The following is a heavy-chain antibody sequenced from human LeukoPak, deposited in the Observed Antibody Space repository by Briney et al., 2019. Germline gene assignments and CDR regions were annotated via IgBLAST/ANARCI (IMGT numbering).Heavy chain of an antibody. Sequence: PGGSLRLSCAASGFTFSSYGMHWVRQAPGKGLEWVAVIWYGGGNKYYADSVKGRFTISRDNSKNTLYLQMNSLRAEDTAVYYCAKEKGSAFDYWGQGTLVTVSS. V-gene: IGHV3-30*02. J-gene: IGHJ4*02. CDR1: GFTFSSYG. D-gene: IGHD6-25*01. CDR2: IWYGGGNK. CDR3: AKEKGSAFDY.